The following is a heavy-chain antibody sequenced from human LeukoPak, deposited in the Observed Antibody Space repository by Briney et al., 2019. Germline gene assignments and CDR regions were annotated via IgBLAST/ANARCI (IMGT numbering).Heavy chain of an antibody. CDR1: AFTFSSYS. Sequence: GGSLRLSCAASAFTFSSYSMNWVRQAPGKGLEWVSSISSSSSYIYYADSVKGRFIISRDNAKNSLYLQMNSLRAEDTAVYYCARYPVGYGYYYYYYYMGVWGKGTTVTVSS. CDR2: ISSSSSYI. D-gene: IGHD5-18*01. V-gene: IGHV3-21*01. CDR3: ARYPVGYGYYYYYYYMGV. J-gene: IGHJ6*03.